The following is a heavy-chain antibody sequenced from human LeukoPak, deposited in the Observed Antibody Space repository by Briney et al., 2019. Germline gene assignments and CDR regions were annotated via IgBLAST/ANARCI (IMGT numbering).Heavy chain of an antibody. D-gene: IGHD4-11*01. CDR3: ATSTVTTSYNYYYYYMHV. CDR2: IRYDGSNR. CDR1: GFTFSNYG. J-gene: IGHJ6*03. Sequence: GGSLRLSCTASGFTFSNYGMHWVRQAPGKGQEWVAFIRYDGSNRYYADSVKGRFTISTDNSKNTLYLQMNSLRPEDTAVYYCATSTVTTSYNYYYYYMHVWGKGTTVTVSS. V-gene: IGHV3-30*02.